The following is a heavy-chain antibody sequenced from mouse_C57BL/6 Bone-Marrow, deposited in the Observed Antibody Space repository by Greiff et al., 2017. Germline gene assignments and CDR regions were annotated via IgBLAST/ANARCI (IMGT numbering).Heavy chain of an antibody. Sequence: VQLQQPGAELVRPGSSVKLSCKASGYTFTSYWMHWVKQRPIQGLEWIGNIDPSDSETHYNQKFKDKATLTVDKSSSTAYMQLSSLTSEDSAVYYCARGYDYDYAMDYWGQGTSVTVSS. CDR1: GYTFTSYW. D-gene: IGHD2-4*01. CDR2: IDPSDSET. J-gene: IGHJ4*01. V-gene: IGHV1-52*01. CDR3: ARGYDYDYAMDY.